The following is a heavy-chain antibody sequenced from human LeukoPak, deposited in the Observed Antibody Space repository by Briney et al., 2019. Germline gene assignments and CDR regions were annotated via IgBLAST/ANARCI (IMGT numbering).Heavy chain of an antibody. V-gene: IGHV3-48*02. D-gene: IGHD2-15*01. CDR1: GFTFSTYS. CDR2: ISIGSDNI. J-gene: IGHJ4*01. CDR3: APDFNRGGRDHF. Sequence: PARSLRLSCAASGFTFSTYSMNWVRQAPGKGLEWVSFISIGSDNIDYADSVRGRFTISRDNAKNSLYLEMSSLRDEDTAVYYCAPDFNRGGRDHFWGQGTLVTVSS.